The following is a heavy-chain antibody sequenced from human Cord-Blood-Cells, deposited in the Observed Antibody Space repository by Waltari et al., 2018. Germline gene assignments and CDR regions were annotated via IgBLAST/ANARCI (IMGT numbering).Heavy chain of an antibody. CDR2: IYYSGST. J-gene: IGHJ5*02. CDR1: GGSISSSSYS. CDR3: ARRTYDFWSGYPNWFDP. V-gene: IGHV4-39*01. D-gene: IGHD3-3*01. Sequence: QLQLQESGPGLVKPSETLSLTCTVSGGSISSSSYSWGWLRPPPGKGLEWIGSIYYSGSTYYNPSLKSRVTISVDTSKNQFSLKLSSVTAADTAVYYCARRTYDFWSGYPNWFDPWGQGTLVTVSS.